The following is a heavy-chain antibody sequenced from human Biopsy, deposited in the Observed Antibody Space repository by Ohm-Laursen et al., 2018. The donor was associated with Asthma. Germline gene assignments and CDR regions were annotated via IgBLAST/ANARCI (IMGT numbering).Heavy chain of an antibody. D-gene: IGHD2-21*01. V-gene: IGHV3-7*01. J-gene: IGHJ4*02. CDR2: ITGDGSQK. Sequence: GSLRLSCAASGFTFGNFWMSWGRQTPGKGLEWVATITGDGSQKFYVDSVTGRFTISRDNSKNSLYLQMNSLRAEDTAVYLCARFAQAEEGVFWGQGTRVTVSP. CDR1: GFTFGNFW. CDR3: ARFAQAEEGVF.